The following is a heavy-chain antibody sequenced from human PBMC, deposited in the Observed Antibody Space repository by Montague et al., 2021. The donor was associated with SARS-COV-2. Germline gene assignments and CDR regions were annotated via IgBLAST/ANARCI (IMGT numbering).Heavy chain of an antibody. J-gene: IGHJ4*02. V-gene: IGHV4-34*01. D-gene: IGHD3-22*01. Sequence: SETLSLTCGVYGGSFGDDHWSWIRQPPGKGLEWIADIKQSGSTXXXPSXXXRVTISVDTSKNQFSLKLTSVTAADTAVYFCARGHLSVSMIVVVFTSASYYFDYWGQGAQVTVSS. CDR1: GGSFGDDH. CDR2: IKQSGST. CDR3: ARGHLSVSMIVVVFTSASYYFDY.